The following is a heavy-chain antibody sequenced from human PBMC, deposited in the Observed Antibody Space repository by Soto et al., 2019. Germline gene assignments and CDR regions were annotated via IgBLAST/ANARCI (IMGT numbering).Heavy chain of an antibody. J-gene: IGHJ2*01. CDR2: TYYSGTT. V-gene: IGHV4-39*01. CDR3: ALFCSGGSCYRTAFWYFDL. CDR1: GGSISSDNYY. D-gene: IGHD2-15*01. Sequence: QLQLQESGPGLLRPSETLSLTCTVSGGSISSDNYYWGWIRQPPGKGLEWIGSTYYSGTTHYNPSLTSRVTISVATTGNQVSLRLNSVTAADTAVYYCALFCSGGSCYRTAFWYFDLWGRGTLVTVSS.